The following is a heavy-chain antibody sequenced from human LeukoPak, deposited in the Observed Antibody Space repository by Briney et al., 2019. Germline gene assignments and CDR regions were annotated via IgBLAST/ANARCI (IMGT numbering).Heavy chain of an antibody. V-gene: IGHV1-3*01. Sequence: ASVKVSFKASGYTFTNYVIHWGRQAPGQRPEWMGWINAGNGDTKYSHHFQGRVTITRDTSASTACMEMSSLTSEDTALYYCARDDCGDTCYPGGYWGQGTLVTVSS. CDR2: INAGNGDT. J-gene: IGHJ4*02. D-gene: IGHD2-21*01. CDR3: ARDDCGDTCYPGGY. CDR1: GYTFTNYV.